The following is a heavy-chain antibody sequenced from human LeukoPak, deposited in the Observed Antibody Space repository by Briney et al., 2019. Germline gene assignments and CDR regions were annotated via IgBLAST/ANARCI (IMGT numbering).Heavy chain of an antibody. J-gene: IGHJ3*01. CDR3: ARRRHNFDFYNV. Sequence: PSETLSLTCTVSGDSIISNIYWWDWVRLPPGKGLEWIGATFYTGRTFYSPSLKSRVTISVDTSKNQFSLDLSSATAADTAVYYCARRRHNFDFYNVWGQGTRVTVSS. CDR1: GDSIISNIYW. D-gene: IGHD3/OR15-3a*01. CDR2: TFYTGRT. V-gene: IGHV4-39*01.